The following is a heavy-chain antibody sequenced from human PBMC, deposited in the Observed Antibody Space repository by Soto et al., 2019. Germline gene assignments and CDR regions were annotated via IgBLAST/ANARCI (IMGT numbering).Heavy chain of an antibody. CDR1: GGTFSSYA. Sequence: SVKVSCKASGGTFSSYAISWVRQAPGQGLEWMGGIIPIFGTANYAQKFQGRVTITADESTSTAYMELSSLRSEDTAVYYCARDRWYYDILTGYYYYYGMDVWGQGTTVTV. J-gene: IGHJ6*02. CDR2: IIPIFGTA. CDR3: ARDRWYYDILTGYYYYYGMDV. V-gene: IGHV1-69*13. D-gene: IGHD3-9*01.